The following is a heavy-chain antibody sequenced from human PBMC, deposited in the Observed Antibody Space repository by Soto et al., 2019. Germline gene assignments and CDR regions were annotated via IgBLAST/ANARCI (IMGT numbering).Heavy chain of an antibody. J-gene: IGHJ4*02. Sequence: GSLRLSCAASGFTFSSYSMNWVRQAPGKGLEWVSYISSSSSTVYYADSVKGRFTISRDNAKNSLYLQMNSLRDEDTAVYYCASRGREPTYYYDSSGYYPDPFDYWGQGTLVTVSS. CDR1: GFTFSSYS. V-gene: IGHV3-48*02. CDR2: ISSSSSTV. D-gene: IGHD3-22*01. CDR3: ASRGREPTYYYDSSGYYPDPFDY.